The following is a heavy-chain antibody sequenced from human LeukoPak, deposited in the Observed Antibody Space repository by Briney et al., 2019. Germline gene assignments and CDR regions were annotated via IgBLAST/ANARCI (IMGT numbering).Heavy chain of an antibody. J-gene: IGHJ4*02. CDR3: ARGGFYDSSGYYYG. V-gene: IGHV4-39*07. CDR1: GGSISSSSYY. D-gene: IGHD3-22*01. Sequence: SETLSLTCTVSGGSISSSSYYWGWIRQPPGKGLEWIGSIYYSGSTYYNPSLKSRVTISVDTSKNQFSLKLSSVTAADTAVYYCARGGFYDSSGYYYGGGQGTLVTVSS. CDR2: IYYSGST.